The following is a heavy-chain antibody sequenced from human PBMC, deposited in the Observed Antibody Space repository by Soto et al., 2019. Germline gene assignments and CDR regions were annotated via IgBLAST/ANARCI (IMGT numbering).Heavy chain of an antibody. D-gene: IGHD2-2*01. V-gene: IGHV3-33*01. CDR1: GFTFSSYG. Sequence: GSSLALSCAASGFTFSSYGLHWVRQAPGKGLEWVAVIWYDGSNKYYADSVKGRFTISRDNSKNTLYLQMNSLRAEDTAVYYCARDPEGVVLSAALDVWGQETMVTXAS. J-gene: IGHJ6*02. CDR3: ARDPEGVVLSAALDV. CDR2: IWYDGSNK.